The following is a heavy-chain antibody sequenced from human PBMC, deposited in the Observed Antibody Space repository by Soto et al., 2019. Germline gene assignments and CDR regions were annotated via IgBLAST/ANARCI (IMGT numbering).Heavy chain of an antibody. V-gene: IGHV4-30-4*01. J-gene: IGHJ4*02. Sequence: TLSLTCNVSGGPIKTGDYYWNWIRQPPGKGLEWIGYVFYSGATNYSPSLKSRAAISMDTSKNQFSLSLTSVTAADTAVYYCARAGFSYGHLLFWGQGIRVTVS. CDR1: GGPIKTGDYY. CDR3: ARAGFSYGHLLF. D-gene: IGHD3-10*01. CDR2: VFYSGAT.